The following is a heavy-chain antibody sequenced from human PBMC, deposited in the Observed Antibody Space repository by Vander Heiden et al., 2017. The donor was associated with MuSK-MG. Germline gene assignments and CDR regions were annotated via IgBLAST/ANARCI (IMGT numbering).Heavy chain of an antibody. CDR1: GFPFSSYW. Sequence: EVQLVESGGGLVQPGGSLRLSCAASGFPFSSYWMSWVRQAPGKGLEWVANIKQDGSEKYYVDSVKGRFTISRDNAKNSLYLQMNSLRAEDTAVYYCARDWYSGSYDWFDPWGQGTLVTVSS. V-gene: IGHV3-7*01. D-gene: IGHD1-26*01. J-gene: IGHJ5*02. CDR3: ARDWYSGSYDWFDP. CDR2: IKQDGSEK.